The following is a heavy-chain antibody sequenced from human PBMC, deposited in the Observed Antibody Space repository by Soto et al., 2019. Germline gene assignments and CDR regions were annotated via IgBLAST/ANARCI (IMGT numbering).Heavy chain of an antibody. CDR3: ARGSLGYCSSTSCYEDYYYYYMDV. Sequence: GGSLRLSCAASGFTFSSYSMNWVRQAPGKGLEWVSYISSSSSTIYYADSVKGRFTISRDNAKNSLYLQMNSLRAEDTAVYYCARGSLGYCSSTSCYEDYYYYYMDVWGKGTTVTVSS. CDR2: ISSSSSTI. D-gene: IGHD2-2*01. J-gene: IGHJ6*03. CDR1: GFTFSSYS. V-gene: IGHV3-48*01.